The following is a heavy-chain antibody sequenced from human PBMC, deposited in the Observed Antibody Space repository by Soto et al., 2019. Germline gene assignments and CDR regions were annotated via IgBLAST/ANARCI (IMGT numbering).Heavy chain of an antibody. CDR2: INPNSGGT. Sequence: ASVKVSCKASGYTFTGYYMHWVRQAPGQGLEWMGWINPNSGGTNYAQKFQGWVTMTRDTSISTAYMELSRLRSDDTAVYYCARSIMITFGGVIVTEHDAFDIWGQGTMVTVSS. D-gene: IGHD3-16*02. V-gene: IGHV1-2*04. J-gene: IGHJ3*02. CDR3: ARSIMITFGGVIVTEHDAFDI. CDR1: GYTFTGYY.